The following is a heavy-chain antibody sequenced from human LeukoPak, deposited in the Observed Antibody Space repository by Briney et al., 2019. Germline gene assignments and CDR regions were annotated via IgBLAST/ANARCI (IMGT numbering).Heavy chain of an antibody. CDR1: GFTFSSFW. CDR3: ARDPRGYSGYDSHAFDI. J-gene: IGHJ3*02. D-gene: IGHD5-12*01. V-gene: IGHV3-7*01. CDR2: IKQDGSEK. Sequence: GGSLRLSCAASGFTFSSFWMSWVRQAPGKGLEWVANIKQDGSEKNYVDSVKGRFTISRDNAKNSLYLQMNSLRAEDTAVYYCARDPRGYSGYDSHAFDIWGQGTMVTVSS.